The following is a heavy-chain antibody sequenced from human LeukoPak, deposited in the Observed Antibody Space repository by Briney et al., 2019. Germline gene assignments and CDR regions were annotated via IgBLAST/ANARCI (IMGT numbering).Heavy chain of an antibody. V-gene: IGHV3-23*01. CDR3: AKFLYGGNAAIFDY. CDR1: GITLSNYA. D-gene: IGHD4-23*01. J-gene: IGHJ4*02. CDR2: ISGSGGGT. Sequence: GGSLRLSCAVSGITLSNYAMSWVRQAPGKGLEWVAGISGSGGGTNYADSVKGRFTISRDNPKNTLYLQMNSLRAEDTAVYYCAKFLYGGNAAIFDYWGQGTLVTVSS.